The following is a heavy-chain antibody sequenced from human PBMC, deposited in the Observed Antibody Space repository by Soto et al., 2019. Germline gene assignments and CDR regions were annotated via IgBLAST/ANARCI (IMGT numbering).Heavy chain of an antibody. CDR1: GFSLSNARMG. D-gene: IGHD1-26*01. CDR3: ARIRYSGSYPTDY. J-gene: IGHJ4*02. CDR2: IFSNDEK. Sequence: QVTLKESGPVLVKPTETLTLTCTVSGFSLSNARMGVSWLRQPPGKALEWLAHIFSNDEKSYSTSLKSRLTISKDTSKSQVVLTMTNMDPVDTATYYCARIRYSGSYPTDYWGQGTLVTVSS. V-gene: IGHV2-26*01.